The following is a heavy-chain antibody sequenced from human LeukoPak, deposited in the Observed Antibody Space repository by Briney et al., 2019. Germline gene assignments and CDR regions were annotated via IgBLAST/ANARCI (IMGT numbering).Heavy chain of an antibody. D-gene: IGHD3-9*01. CDR3: ARDLAPINDAFNI. V-gene: IGHV4-30-4*01. CDR2: TFSSGAT. CDR1: GVSISSGDYY. J-gene: IGHJ3*02. Sequence: PSETLSLTCIVSGVSISSGDYYWGWIRQPPGKGLEWLGNTFSSGATYYNPSLKSRVTISVDTSKNQFSLRLSSVTAADTAVYYCARDLAPINDAFNIWGQGTMVTVSS.